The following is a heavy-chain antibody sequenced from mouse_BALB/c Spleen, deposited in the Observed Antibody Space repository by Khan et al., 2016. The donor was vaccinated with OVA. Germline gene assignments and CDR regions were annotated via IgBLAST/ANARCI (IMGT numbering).Heavy chain of an antibody. Sequence: QVQLQQSGAELVKPGASVKLSCKTSGYTFNSYWIQWIKQRPGQGLGWIGQIFPGTGTTYYNENFKGKATLTVDTSSSTAYLQVSSLTSEDAAVYFCAGGDFDNYEFVYWGQGTLVTVSP. D-gene: IGHD1-3*01. CDR3: AGGDFDNYEFVY. V-gene: IGHV1S132*01. CDR2: IFPGTGTT. CDR1: GYTFNSYW. J-gene: IGHJ3*01.